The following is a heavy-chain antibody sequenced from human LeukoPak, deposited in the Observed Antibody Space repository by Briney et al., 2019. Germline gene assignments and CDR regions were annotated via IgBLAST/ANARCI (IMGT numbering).Heavy chain of an antibody. CDR1: GFIVSSNY. CDR2: FYTGGTT. CDR3: ARGPLPTTRAFDI. Sequence: GGSLRLSCAASGFIVSSNYMSWVRQAPGKGLVRVSVFYTGGTTDYANSMRGRFTISRDNSKNTLYLQMNSLRAEDTAVYYCARGPLPTTRAFDIWGQGTLVTVSS. D-gene: IGHD1-1*01. V-gene: IGHV3-53*01. J-gene: IGHJ3*02.